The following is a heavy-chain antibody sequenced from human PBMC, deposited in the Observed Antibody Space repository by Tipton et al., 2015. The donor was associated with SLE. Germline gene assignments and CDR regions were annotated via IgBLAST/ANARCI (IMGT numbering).Heavy chain of an antibody. V-gene: IGHV3-48*01. J-gene: IGHJ4*02. CDR3: ARGEGYYDY. CDR2: ISASSSAI. D-gene: IGHD3-22*01. Sequence: SLRLSCTASGFTFCTYWMSWVRRAPGKGLEWVSYISASSSAIFYADPVKGRFTISRDNAKNSLYLQMNSLSGEDTAIYYCARGEGYYDYWGLGTLVTVSS. CDR1: GFTFCTYW.